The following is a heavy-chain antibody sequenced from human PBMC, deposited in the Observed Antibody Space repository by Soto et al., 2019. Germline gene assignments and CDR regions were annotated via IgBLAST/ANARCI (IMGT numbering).Heavy chain of an antibody. D-gene: IGHD3-9*01. V-gene: IGHV3-74*01. CDR3: AREGIFENWFDP. J-gene: IGHJ5*02. CDR1: GFTFSSHW. Sequence: GGSLRLSCAASGFTFSSHWMHWVRQAPGKGLVWVSRINSDGSSTSYADSVKGRFTISRDNAKNTLYLQMNSLRAEDTAVFYCAREGIFENWFDPWGQGTLVTVSS. CDR2: INSDGSST.